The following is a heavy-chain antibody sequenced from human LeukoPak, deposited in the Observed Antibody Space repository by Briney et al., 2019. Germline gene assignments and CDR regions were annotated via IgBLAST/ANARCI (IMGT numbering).Heavy chain of an antibody. CDR2: INPSGCST. J-gene: IGHJ5*02. Sequence: ASVKVSCKASGYTFTSYYLHGLRQPPAQGREGMGIINPSGCSTSYAQKFQGRVTMTRDTSTSTVYMELSSLRSEDTAVYYCAREGDSSGWYLAWGQGTLVTVSS. CDR1: GYTFTSYY. V-gene: IGHV1-46*01. CDR3: AREGDSSGWYLA. D-gene: IGHD6-19*01.